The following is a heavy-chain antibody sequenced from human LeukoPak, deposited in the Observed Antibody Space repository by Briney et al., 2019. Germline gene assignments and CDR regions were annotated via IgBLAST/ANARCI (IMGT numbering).Heavy chain of an antibody. CDR3: ASVYIITMFP. CDR2: ISRSGDIT. CDR1: GFTFSNYA. D-gene: IGHD3-10*02. J-gene: IGHJ3*01. V-gene: IGHV3-23*01. Sequence: GGSLRLSCADSGFTFSNYASRWVRQAPGKGPELVSGISRSGDITYYADSVKGRFTISRHNSKNTLYLHMNSLRAEATAIYYRASVYIITMFPWGQGTMVTVSS.